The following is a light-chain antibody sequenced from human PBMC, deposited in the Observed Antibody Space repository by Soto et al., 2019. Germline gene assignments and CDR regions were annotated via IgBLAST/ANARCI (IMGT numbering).Light chain of an antibody. CDR3: QHYNSYSEA. V-gene: IGKV1-5*01. Sequence: DIQLTQSPSFLSASVGDRVTITCRASQSISSWLAWYQQKPGKAPKLLIYDASNLESGVPSRFSGSGSGTEFTLTISSLQPDDFATYYCQHYNSYSEAFGQGTKV. CDR1: QSISSW. CDR2: DAS. J-gene: IGKJ1*01.